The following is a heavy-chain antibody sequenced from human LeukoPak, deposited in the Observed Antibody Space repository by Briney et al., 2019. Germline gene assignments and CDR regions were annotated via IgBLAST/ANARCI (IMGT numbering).Heavy chain of an antibody. CDR3: ARGRFCSLSSCYMDY. CDR2: INTDTGNP. J-gene: IGHJ4*02. V-gene: IGHV7-4-1*02. D-gene: IGHD2-2*02. Sequence: ASVKVSCKASGYTFTTYAMSWVRQAPGQGLEWMGWINTDTGNPTYAQGFTGRVVLSLDTSVSTAYLQISSLETEDTAVYSCARGRFCSLSSCYMDYWGQGTLVTVSS. CDR1: GYTFTTYA.